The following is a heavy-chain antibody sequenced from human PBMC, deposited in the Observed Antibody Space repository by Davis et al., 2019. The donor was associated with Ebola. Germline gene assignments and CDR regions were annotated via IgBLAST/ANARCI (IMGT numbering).Heavy chain of an antibody. Sequence: MPGGSLRLSCGVYGGSFSGYYWSWIRQPPGKVLEWFGEINLSGSTNYNPSLKSRVTISVDTSKNQFSLKLSSVTAADTAVYYCARSLTYYDFWSGYYPHYNWFDPWGQGTLVTVSS. CDR1: GGSFSGYY. V-gene: IGHV4-34*01. CDR3: ARSLTYYDFWSGYYPHYNWFDP. CDR2: INLSGST. D-gene: IGHD3-3*01. J-gene: IGHJ5*02.